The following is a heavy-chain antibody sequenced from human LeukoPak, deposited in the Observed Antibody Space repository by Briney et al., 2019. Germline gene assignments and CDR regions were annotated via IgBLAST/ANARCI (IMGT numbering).Heavy chain of an antibody. D-gene: IGHD1-26*01. CDR1: GYSISSGYY. J-gene: IGHJ4*02. Sequence: SETLSLTCTVSGYSISSGYYWGWIRQPPGKGLEWIGSIYHSGSTYYNPSLKSRVTISVDTSKNQFSLRLSSVTAADTAMYFCAKSGGYGLIDYWGQGTLVTVS. CDR2: IYHSGST. V-gene: IGHV4-38-2*02. CDR3: AKSGGYGLIDY.